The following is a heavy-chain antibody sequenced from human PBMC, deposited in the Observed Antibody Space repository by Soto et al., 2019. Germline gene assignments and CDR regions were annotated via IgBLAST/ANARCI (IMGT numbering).Heavy chain of an antibody. CDR1: GFTFNIYG. CDR3: AKDQASGQGSFDS. CDR2: ISYDGSNQ. Sequence: LRLSCAASGFTFNIYGMHWVRQAPDKGLEWVALISYDGSNQYYADSVKGRFTISRDNSKNTLFLQMNSLRADDTAVYYCAKDQASGQGSFDSWGQGTLVTVSS. J-gene: IGHJ4*02. V-gene: IGHV3-30*18.